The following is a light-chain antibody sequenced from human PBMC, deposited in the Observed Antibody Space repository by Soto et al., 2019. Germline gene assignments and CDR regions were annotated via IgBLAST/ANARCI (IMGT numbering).Light chain of an antibody. J-gene: IGKJ5*01. Sequence: EIVMTQSPATLSLSPGQRATLSCRASQGVTSNLGWYQQKPGQAPRLLIYGASTRATGVPARFSGSGSGTEFTLIISSLQSEDFAIYYCQQYKDWPTFGQGTRLE. CDR2: GAS. V-gene: IGKV3-15*01. CDR1: QGVTSN. CDR3: QQYKDWPT.